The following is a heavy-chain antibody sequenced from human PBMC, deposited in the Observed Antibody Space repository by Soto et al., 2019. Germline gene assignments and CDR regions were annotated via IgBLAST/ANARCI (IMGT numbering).Heavy chain of an antibody. CDR1: GYTFTNYG. Sequence: QVQLVQSGAEVKKPGASVKVSCKASGYTFTNYGITWVRQAPGQGLQWMGWISAYNGNVKYVQRLQGRVTMTTDTSTSTAYMELRSLRSDDTAVYYRAMDTPILSAGDYYSGLDVWGQGTTVTVSS. V-gene: IGHV1-18*04. D-gene: IGHD6-13*01. CDR2: ISAYNGNV. CDR3: AMDTPILSAGDYYSGLDV. J-gene: IGHJ6*02.